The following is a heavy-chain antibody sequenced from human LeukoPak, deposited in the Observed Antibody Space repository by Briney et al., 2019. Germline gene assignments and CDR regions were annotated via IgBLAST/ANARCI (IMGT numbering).Heavy chain of an antibody. D-gene: IGHD2-2*01. CDR3: ARVVPAASDDAFDI. J-gene: IGHJ3*02. CDR1: GGTFSSYT. Sequence: SVKVSCKASGGTFSSYTISWVRQAPGQGLEWMGRIIPILGIANYAQKFQGRVTITADKSTSTAYMELSSLRSEDTAVYYCARVVPAASDDAFDIWGQGTMVTVSS. CDR2: IIPILGIA. V-gene: IGHV1-69*02.